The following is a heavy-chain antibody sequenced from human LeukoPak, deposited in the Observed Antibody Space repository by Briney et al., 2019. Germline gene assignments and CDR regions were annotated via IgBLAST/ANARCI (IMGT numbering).Heavy chain of an antibody. V-gene: IGHV2-5*01. J-gene: IGHJ4*02. CDR2: IYWNDDK. Sequence: VFGPTLVKPTQTLTLTCTFSGFSLSTRGVGVGWIRQPPGKALEWLTLIYWNDDKRYSPSLKTRLTIAKDTSKNQVVLTMTNMDPVDTATYHCAHGVSSGWFGDYFDYWGQGTLVTVSS. CDR1: GFSLSTRGVG. CDR3: AHGVSSGWFGDYFDY. D-gene: IGHD6-19*01.